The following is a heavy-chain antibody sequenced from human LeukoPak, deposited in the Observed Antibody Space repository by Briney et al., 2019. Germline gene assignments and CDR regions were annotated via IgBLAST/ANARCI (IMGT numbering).Heavy chain of an antibody. D-gene: IGHD2-15*01. Sequence: GGSLRLSCAASGFTFSSYGMHWVRQAPGKGLEWVAFIRYDGSNKYYADSVKGRFTISRDNSKNTLYLQMNSLRAEDTAVYYCAKTEDIVVVVAALGYWGQGTLVTVSS. V-gene: IGHV3-30*02. CDR2: IRYDGSNK. CDR3: AKTEDIVVVVAALGY. CDR1: GFTFSSYG. J-gene: IGHJ4*02.